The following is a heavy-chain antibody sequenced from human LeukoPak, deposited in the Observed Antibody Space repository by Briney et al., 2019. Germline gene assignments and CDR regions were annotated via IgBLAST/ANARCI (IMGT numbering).Heavy chain of an antibody. CDR2: ISSSSTI. D-gene: IGHD1-7*01. CDR3: ARDFAKYNWNYPYYFDY. CDR1: GFTFSSYS. J-gene: IGHJ4*02. V-gene: IGHV3-48*01. Sequence: SGGSLRLSCAASGFTFSSYSMNWVRQAPGKGLEWVSYISSSSTIYYADSVKGRFTISRDNAKNSLYLQMNSLRAEDTAVYYCARDFAKYNWNYPYYFDYWGQGTLVTVSS.